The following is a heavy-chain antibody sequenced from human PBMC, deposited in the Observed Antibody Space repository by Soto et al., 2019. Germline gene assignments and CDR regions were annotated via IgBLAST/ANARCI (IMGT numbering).Heavy chain of an antibody. CDR1: GFTFSSYA. V-gene: IGHV3-23*01. CDR2: IGGSGGTT. D-gene: IGHD6-19*01. Sequence: EVQLLESGGDLVQPGGSLRLSCAASGFTFSSYAMSWVRRAPGKGLEWVSAIGGSGGTTYYADSVKGRFTISRNNSKHPVYPAKKSLKAEDTGIYYCAKDQGNGWTSWFLPWGQGTLVTV. CDR3: AKDQGNGWTSWFLP. J-gene: IGHJ5*02.